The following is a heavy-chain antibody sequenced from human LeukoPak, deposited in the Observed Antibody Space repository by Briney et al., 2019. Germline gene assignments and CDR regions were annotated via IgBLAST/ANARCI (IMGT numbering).Heavy chain of an antibody. D-gene: IGHD1-26*01. CDR3: ARKTVGATGSFFDY. CDR1: GYTFTGYY. Sequence: ASVKVSCKASGYTFTGYYMHWVRQAPGRGLEWMGWINPNSGGTNYAQKFQGRVTMTRDTSISTAYMELSRLRSDDTAVYYCARKTVGATGSFFDYWGQGTLVTVSS. CDR2: INPNSGGT. V-gene: IGHV1-2*02. J-gene: IGHJ4*02.